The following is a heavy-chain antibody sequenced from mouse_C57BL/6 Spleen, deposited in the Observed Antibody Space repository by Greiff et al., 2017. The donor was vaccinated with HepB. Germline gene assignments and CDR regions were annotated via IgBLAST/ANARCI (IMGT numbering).Heavy chain of an antibody. D-gene: IGHD2-1*01. Sequence: VQLQQSGAELVRPGASVKLSCKASGYTFTDYYINWVKQRPGQGLEWIARIYPGSGNTYYNEKFKGKATLTAEKSSSTAYMQLSSLTSEDSAVYFCARGGGPIYYGNPFAYWGQGTLVTVSA. V-gene: IGHV1-76*01. CDR1: GYTFTDYY. CDR2: IYPGSGNT. CDR3: ARGGGPIYYGNPFAY. J-gene: IGHJ3*01.